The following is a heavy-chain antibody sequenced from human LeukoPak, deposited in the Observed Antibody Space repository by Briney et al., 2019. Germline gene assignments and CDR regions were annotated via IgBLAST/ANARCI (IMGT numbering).Heavy chain of an antibody. CDR1: GGSISSSSYY. CDR3: ARGTWGAAAGTPNY. Sequence: SETLSLTCTVSGGSISSSSYYWGWIRQPPGTGLEWIGSIYYSGSTYYNPSLKSRVTISVDTSKNQFSLKLSSVTAADTAVYYCARGTWGAAAGTPNYWGQGTLVTVSS. CDR2: IYYSGST. J-gene: IGHJ4*02. V-gene: IGHV4-39*07. D-gene: IGHD6-13*01.